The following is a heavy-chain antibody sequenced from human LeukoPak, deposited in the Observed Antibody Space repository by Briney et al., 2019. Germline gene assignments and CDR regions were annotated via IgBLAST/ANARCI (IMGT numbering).Heavy chain of an antibody. Sequence: GGSLRLSCAASGFTFSSYAMSWVRRAPGKGLEWVSAISGSGGSTYYADSVKGRFTISRDNSKNTLYLQMNSLRAEDTAVYYCAKARVVAGTNWFDPWGQGTLVTVSS. D-gene: IGHD6-19*01. V-gene: IGHV3-23*01. J-gene: IGHJ5*02. CDR3: AKARVVAGTNWFDP. CDR1: GFTFSSYA. CDR2: ISGSGGST.